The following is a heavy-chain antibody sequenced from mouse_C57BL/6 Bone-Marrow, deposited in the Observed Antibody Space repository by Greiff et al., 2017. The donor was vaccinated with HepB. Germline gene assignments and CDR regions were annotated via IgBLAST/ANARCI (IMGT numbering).Heavy chain of an antibody. CDR3: ARELSTMVTTREY. J-gene: IGHJ2*01. CDR1: GYTFTDYY. D-gene: IGHD2-2*01. CDR2: INPNNGGT. Sequence: EVQLQQSGPELVKPGASVKISCKASGYTFTDYYMNWVKQSHGKSLEWIGDINPNNGGTSYNQKFKGKATLTVDKSSSTAYMELRSLTSEDSAVYYCARELSTMVTTREYWGQGTTLTVSS. V-gene: IGHV1-26*01.